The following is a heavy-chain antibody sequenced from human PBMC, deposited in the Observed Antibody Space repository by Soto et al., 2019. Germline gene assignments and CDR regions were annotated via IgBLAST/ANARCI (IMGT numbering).Heavy chain of an antibody. CDR1: GGTFSSYA. V-gene: IGHV1-69*13. CDR3: AKVVLDTIFGVVTANIYYGMDV. Sequence: SVKVSCKASGGTFSSYAISWVRQAPGQGLEWMGGIIPIFDTANYAQKFQGRVTITADESTSTAYMELSSLRSEDTAVYYCAKVVLDTIFGVVTANIYYGMDVWGQGTTVTVSS. J-gene: IGHJ6*02. CDR2: IIPIFDTA. D-gene: IGHD3-3*01.